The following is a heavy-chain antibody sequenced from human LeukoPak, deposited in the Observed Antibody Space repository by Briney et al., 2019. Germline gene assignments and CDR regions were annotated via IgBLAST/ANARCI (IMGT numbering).Heavy chain of an antibody. Sequence: ASVKVSCKASGYTFTGYYIHWVRQAPGQGLEWMGWISPNSGGTNYAQKFQGRVTMTRDTSISTAYMELSRLRSDDTAVYYCARAGKRDNWFDPWGQGTLVTVS. V-gene: IGHV1-2*02. CDR1: GYTFTGYY. CDR3: ARAGKRDNWFDP. CDR2: ISPNSGGT. J-gene: IGHJ5*02.